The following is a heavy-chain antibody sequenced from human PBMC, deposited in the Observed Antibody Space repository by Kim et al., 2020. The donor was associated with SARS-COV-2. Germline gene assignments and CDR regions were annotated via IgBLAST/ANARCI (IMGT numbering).Heavy chain of an antibody. D-gene: IGHD3-10*01. CDR1: GYTFTSYA. V-gene: IGHV1-3*01. Sequence: ASVKVSCKASGYTFTSYAIHWVRQAPGQRLEWMGWVNAGNGSTEYSHNFQGRVTITRDTSANTVHMELSSLRYEDTAVYYCARGWLRTSGNYYNLWTIDYWGQGTLVTVSS. CDR2: VNAGNGST. J-gene: IGHJ4*02. CDR3: ARGWLRTSGNYYNLWTIDY.